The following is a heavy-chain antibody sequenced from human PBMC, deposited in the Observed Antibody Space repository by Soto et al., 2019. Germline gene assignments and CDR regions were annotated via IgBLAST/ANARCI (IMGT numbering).Heavy chain of an antibody. J-gene: IGHJ4*02. V-gene: IGHV1-69*13. CDR2: IIPIFGTA. Sequence: GASVKLSCKASGVTFSSYAMSWVRQAPGQGLERMGGIIPIFGTANYAQKFQGRVTITADESTSTAYMELSSLRSEDTAVYYCARGGAYYYDSSGYPPRLPLDYWGQGTLVTVSS. CDR3: ARGGAYYYDSSGYPPRLPLDY. CDR1: GVTFSSYA. D-gene: IGHD3-22*01.